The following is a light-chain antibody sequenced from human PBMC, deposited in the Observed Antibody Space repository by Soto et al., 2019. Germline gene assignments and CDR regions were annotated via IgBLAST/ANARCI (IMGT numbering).Light chain of an antibody. CDR2: GSS. V-gene: IGKV3D-20*02. J-gene: IGKJ2*01. Sequence: ELVLTQSPGTLSLSVGQRATLSCRASQNIRSNYVAWYQQKPGQAPRLLIFGSSSTATGIPDRFSASGSGTDFTLTISRLEPEDSAVYYCQQRGDWPLYTFGQGSRLEIK. CDR3: QQRGDWPLYT. CDR1: QNIRSNY.